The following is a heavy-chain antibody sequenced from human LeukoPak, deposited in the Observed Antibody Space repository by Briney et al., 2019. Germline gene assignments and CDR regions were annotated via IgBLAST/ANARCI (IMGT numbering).Heavy chain of an antibody. J-gene: IGHJ6*03. CDR2: IYYSGST. V-gene: IGHV4-30-4*07. CDR3: ARQALFPAMDDYYYYYMDV. Sequence: SETLSLTCAVSGGSISSGGYSWSWIRQPPGKGLEWIGYIYYSGSTYYNPSLKSRVTISVDTSKNQFSLKLSSVTAADTAVYYCARQALFPAMDDYYYYYMDVWGKGTTVTVSS. CDR1: GGSISSGGYS. D-gene: IGHD5-18*01.